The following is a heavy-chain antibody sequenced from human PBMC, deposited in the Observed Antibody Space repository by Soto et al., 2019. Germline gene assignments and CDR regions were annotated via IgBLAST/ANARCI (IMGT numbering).Heavy chain of an antibody. CDR1: GFTFSSYW. CDR2: IKEDGSEK. J-gene: IGHJ5*02. V-gene: IGHV3-7*01. Sequence: GGSLRLSCAASGFTFSSYWMTWVRQAPGKGLEWLANIKEDGSEKYYVDSVKGRFTISRDNAKNSLYLQVNSLRAEDTAVYYCARGPDRAWNYFVRANWFDPWGQGTLVTVSS. D-gene: IGHD1-7*01. CDR3: ARGPDRAWNYFVRANWFDP.